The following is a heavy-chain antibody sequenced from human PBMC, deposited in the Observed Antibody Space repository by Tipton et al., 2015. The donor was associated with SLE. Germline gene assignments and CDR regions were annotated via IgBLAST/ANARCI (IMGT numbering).Heavy chain of an antibody. CDR3: AKIAVTGSGDY. V-gene: IGHV3-66*02. D-gene: IGHD6-19*01. CDR2: IYSGGST. Sequence: SLRLSCAASGFTVSSNYMNWVRQGPGKGLEWLSIIYSGGSTYYTDSVRGRFTISRDNSKNALYLQMNSLRVEDTAVYYCAKIAVTGSGDYWGQGTLVTVSS. CDR1: GFTVSSNY. J-gene: IGHJ4*02.